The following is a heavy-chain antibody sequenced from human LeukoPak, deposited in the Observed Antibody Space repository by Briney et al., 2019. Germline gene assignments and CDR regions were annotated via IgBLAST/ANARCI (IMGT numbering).Heavy chain of an antibody. J-gene: IGHJ2*01. CDR1: GFTLSDYW. CDR3: ARDEVVVAASPSYWYFGL. Sequence: GGSLRLSCAASGFTLSDYWMNWVRQAPGKGPVWVSHISPDGRNIAYADSVKGRFTISRDSAKNTLYLQMNSLRAEDTAVYYCARDEVVVAASPSYWYFGLRGRGTLVTVSS. D-gene: IGHD2-15*01. V-gene: IGHV3-74*01. CDR2: ISPDGRNI.